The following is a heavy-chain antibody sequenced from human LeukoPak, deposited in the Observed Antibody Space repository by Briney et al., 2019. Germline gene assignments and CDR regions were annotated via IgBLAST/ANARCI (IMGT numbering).Heavy chain of an antibody. J-gene: IGHJ4*02. Sequence: GGSLRLSCAASGFNVSRNYMTWVPQAPGQGLEWGSVIYRGGSTYYADSVKGRFTISRHNSRDTMYLQMNSLRTEDTAVYYCARTLRGGKFDYWGQGTLVTVSS. D-gene: IGHD4-23*01. CDR3: ARTLRGGKFDY. CDR1: GFNVSRNY. V-gene: IGHV3-53*04. CDR2: IYRGGST.